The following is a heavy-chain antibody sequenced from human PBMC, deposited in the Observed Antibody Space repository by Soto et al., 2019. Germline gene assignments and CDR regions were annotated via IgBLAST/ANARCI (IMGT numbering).Heavy chain of an antibody. CDR3: AKAAAGGTQYYYYGMDV. Sequence: QVQLVESGGGVVQPGRPLRLSCAASGFTFSSYGMHWVRQAPGKGLEGVAVISYDGSNKYYADSVKGRFTISRDNSKNALHLQMNCLRAEDTAVYYNAKAAAGGTQYYYYGMDVWGQGNTVTVSS. CDR2: ISYDGSNK. V-gene: IGHV3-30*18. D-gene: IGHD6-13*01. J-gene: IGHJ6*02. CDR1: GFTFSSYG.